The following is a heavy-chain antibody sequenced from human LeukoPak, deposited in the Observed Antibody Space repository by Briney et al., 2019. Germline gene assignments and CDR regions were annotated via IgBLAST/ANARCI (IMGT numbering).Heavy chain of an antibody. Sequence: GGFLRLSCAASGFTLSSYALHWVREAPGKGLEWVAVISYDGSNKYYADSVKGRFTISRDNSKNPLYLQMNSLRAEDTAVYYCARDNSSGWYFYYFDYWGQGTLVTVSS. D-gene: IGHD6-19*01. V-gene: IGHV3-30*04. J-gene: IGHJ4*02. CDR1: GFTLSSYA. CDR2: ISYDGSNK. CDR3: ARDNSSGWYFYYFDY.